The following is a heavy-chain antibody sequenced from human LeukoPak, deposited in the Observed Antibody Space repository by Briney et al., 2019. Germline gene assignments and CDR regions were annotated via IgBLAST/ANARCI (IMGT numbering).Heavy chain of an antibody. V-gene: IGHV1-2*02. CDR1: GYTFAGYY. CDR2: INPNSGGT. J-gene: IGHJ5*02. Sequence: ASVKVSCKAAGYTFAGYYMHSVGQAPGQRRECMGWINPNSGGTNYAQKFQCRVTMTRDTSISTAYMELSRLRSDDTAVYDCAGEVIAADGNNWFDPWGQGTLVTVSS. D-gene: IGHD6-13*01. CDR3: AGEVIAADGNNWFDP.